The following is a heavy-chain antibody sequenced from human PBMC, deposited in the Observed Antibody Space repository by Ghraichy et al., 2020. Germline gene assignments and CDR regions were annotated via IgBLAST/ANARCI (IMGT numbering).Heavy chain of an antibody. J-gene: IGHJ5*02. CDR2: ISPYNGNT. Sequence: ASVKVSCKASGYTFSSYGISWVRQAPGQGLEWMGWISPYNGNTNYAQKFQGRVTMTTDTSTSTAYMELRSLRSDDTAVYYCARDRGYDFWSGPDGFDPWGQGTLVTVSS. D-gene: IGHD3-3*01. CDR1: GYTFSSYG. V-gene: IGHV1-18*04. CDR3: ARDRGYDFWSGPDGFDP.